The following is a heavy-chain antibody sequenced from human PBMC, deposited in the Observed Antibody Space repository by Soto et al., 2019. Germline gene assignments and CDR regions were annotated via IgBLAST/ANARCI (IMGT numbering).Heavy chain of an antibody. Sequence: QVQLVESGGGVVQPGRSLRLSCAASGFTFSSYGMHWVRQAPGKGREWVAVIWYDGSNKYYADSVKGRFTISRDNSKNTLYLQMNSLRAEDTAVYYCARVAGTVTTARFDYWGQGTLVTVSS. CDR1: GFTFSSYG. V-gene: IGHV3-33*01. D-gene: IGHD4-4*01. J-gene: IGHJ4*02. CDR3: ARVAGTVTTARFDY. CDR2: IWYDGSNK.